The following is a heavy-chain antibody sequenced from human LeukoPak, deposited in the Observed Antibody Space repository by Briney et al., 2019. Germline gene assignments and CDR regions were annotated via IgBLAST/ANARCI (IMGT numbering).Heavy chain of an antibody. CDR2: IIPIFGTA. Sequence: GASVTVSCKASGGTFSSYAISWVRQAPGQGLEWMGGIIPIFGTANYAQKFQGRVTITADESTSTAYMELSSLRSEDTAVYYCASTLYCSSTSCYAGWDNWFDPWGQGTLVTVSS. CDR3: ASTLYCSSTSCYAGWDNWFDP. V-gene: IGHV1-69*13. D-gene: IGHD2-2*01. CDR1: GGTFSSYA. J-gene: IGHJ5*02.